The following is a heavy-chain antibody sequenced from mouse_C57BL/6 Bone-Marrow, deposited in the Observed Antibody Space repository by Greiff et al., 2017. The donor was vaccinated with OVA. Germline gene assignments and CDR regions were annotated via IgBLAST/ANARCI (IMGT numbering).Heavy chain of an antibody. CDR1: GYTFTSYG. CDR3: ASYYSNYWD. J-gene: IGHJ2*01. Sequence: VPLVESGAELARPGASVTLSCKASGYTFTSYGISWVKQRTGQGLEWIGEIYPRSGNTYSNQKFKGKATLTADKSSSTAYMELRSLTAEDSAVYCCASYYSNYWDWGQGTTLTVSS. CDR2: IYPRSGNT. D-gene: IGHD2-5*01. V-gene: IGHV1-81*01.